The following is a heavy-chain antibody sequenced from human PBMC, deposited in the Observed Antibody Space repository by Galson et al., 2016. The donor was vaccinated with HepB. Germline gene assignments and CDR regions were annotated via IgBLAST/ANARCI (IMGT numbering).Heavy chain of an antibody. CDR1: DASINSGGSY. V-gene: IGHV4-31*03. CDR2: VFYSGTT. Sequence: TLSLTCSVSDASINSGGSYWSWIRQLPVKGLEWIGYVFYSGTTYYNPSLKSRVSISIDTSNRQFSLKLSSVTAADTAVYYCARIKYSGYNPGLFFDSWGQGILASVSS. CDR3: ARIKYSGYNPGLFFDS. D-gene: IGHD5-12*01. J-gene: IGHJ4*02.